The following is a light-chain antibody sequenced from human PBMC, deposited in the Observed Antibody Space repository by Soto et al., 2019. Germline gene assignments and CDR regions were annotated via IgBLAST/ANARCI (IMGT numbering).Light chain of an antibody. CDR2: EVA. V-gene: IGLV2-14*01. J-gene: IGLJ1*01. CDR3: SLYTSTSTFV. CDR1: SSDVGGYDY. Sequence: QSAPTQPASVSGSPGQSITISCTGTSSDVGGYDYVSWYQQHPGKAPKLMIYEVANRPSGFSNRFSGSKSGNTASLTISGLQAEDEADYYCSLYTSTSTFVFGTGTKLTVL.